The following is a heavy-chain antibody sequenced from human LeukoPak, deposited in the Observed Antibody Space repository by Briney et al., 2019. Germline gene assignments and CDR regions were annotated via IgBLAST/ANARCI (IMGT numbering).Heavy chain of an antibody. D-gene: IGHD5-18*01. J-gene: IGHJ4*02. CDR3: GKDLPAMVTGVDY. CDR1: GFTFSSYA. Sequence: GGSLRLSCAASGFTFSSYAMRWVRQAPGKGLEWVSAISGSGSSTYYADSVKGRFTISRDNSKNTLYLQMNSLRAEDTAVYYCGKDLPAMVTGVDYWGQGTLVTVSS. V-gene: IGHV3-23*01. CDR2: ISGSGSST.